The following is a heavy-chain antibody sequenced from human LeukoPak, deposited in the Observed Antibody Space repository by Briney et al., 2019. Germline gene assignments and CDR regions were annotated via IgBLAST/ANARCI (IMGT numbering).Heavy chain of an antibody. V-gene: IGHV6-1*01. CDR1: GDSVSSNSAA. J-gene: IGHJ4*02. D-gene: IGHD5-24*01. CDR2: TYYRSKWYN. Sequence: SQTLSLTCAISGDSVSSNSAAWNWIRQSPSRGLEWLGRTYYRSKWYNDYAVSVKSRITINPDTSKNQFSLQLNSVTPEGTAGYYRARGGYNSNSFDYWGQGTLVTVSS. CDR3: ARGGYNSNSFDY.